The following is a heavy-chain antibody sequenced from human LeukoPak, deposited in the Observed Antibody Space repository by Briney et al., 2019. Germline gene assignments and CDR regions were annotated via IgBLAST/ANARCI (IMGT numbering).Heavy chain of an antibody. CDR1: GFTFSSYA. D-gene: IGHD3-9*01. J-gene: IGHJ5*02. Sequence: GGSLRLSCAASGFTFSSYAMHWVRQAPGKGLEWVAVILYDGSNKYYAASVKGRFTISRDNSKNTLYLQMNSLRAEDTAVYYCARGPAYYNILTGYYNPWGQGTLVTVSS. V-gene: IGHV3-30*04. CDR2: ILYDGSNK. CDR3: ARGPAYYNILTGYYNP.